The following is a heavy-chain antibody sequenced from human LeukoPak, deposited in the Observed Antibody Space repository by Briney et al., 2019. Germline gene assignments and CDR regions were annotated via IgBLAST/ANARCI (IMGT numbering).Heavy chain of an antibody. CDR2: INHSGST. V-gene: IGHV4-34*01. J-gene: IGHJ4*02. D-gene: IGHD6-19*01. CDR1: GGSFSGYY. Sequence: SETLSLTCAVYGGSFSGYYWSWIRQPPGKGLEWIGEINHSGSTNYNPSLKSRVTISVDTSKNQFSLKLSSVTAADTAVYYCAREPQRLVRLGYYFDYWGQGTLVTVSS. CDR3: AREPQRLVRLGYYFDY.